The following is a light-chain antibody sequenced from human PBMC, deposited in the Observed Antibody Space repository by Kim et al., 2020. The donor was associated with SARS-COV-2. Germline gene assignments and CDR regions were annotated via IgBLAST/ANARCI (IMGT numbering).Light chain of an antibody. J-gene: IGKJ5*01. Sequence: DIQMTQSPSSLSASVGDRVTITCRASQDIGNDLGWYQQNPGRAPKRLIYGASSLQSGVPSRFSGSGSETEFTLTINSLQPEDFATYFCLQHRTYPITFGQGTRLEIK. CDR2: GAS. CDR1: QDIGND. CDR3: LQHRTYPIT. V-gene: IGKV1-17*01.